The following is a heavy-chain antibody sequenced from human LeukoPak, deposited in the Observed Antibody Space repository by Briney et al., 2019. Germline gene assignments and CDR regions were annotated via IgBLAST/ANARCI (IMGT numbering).Heavy chain of an antibody. D-gene: IGHD1-14*01. CDR2: IYSGGST. CDR1: GFTVSSNY. CDR3: AGNLLYYYYGMDV. J-gene: IGHJ6*02. V-gene: IGHV3-53*01. Sequence: GGSLRLSCAASGFTVSSNYMSWVRQAPGKGLEWVSVIYSGGSTYYADSVKGRFTISRDNSKNTLYLQMNSLRAEDTAVYYCAGNLLYYYYGMDVWGQGTTVTVSS.